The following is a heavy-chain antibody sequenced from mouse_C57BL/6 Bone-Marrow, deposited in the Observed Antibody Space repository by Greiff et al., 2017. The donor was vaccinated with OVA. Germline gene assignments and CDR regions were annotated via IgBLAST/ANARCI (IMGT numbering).Heavy chain of an antibody. CDR2: IFPGSGST. Sequence: VKLVESGPELVKPGASVKISCKASGYTFTDYYINWVKQRPGQGLEWIGWIFPGSGSTYYNEKFKGKATLTVDKSSSTAYMLLSSLTSEDSAVYFCARREVTTVVGTGWYFDVWGTGTTVTVSS. CDR3: ARREVTTVVGTGWYFDV. J-gene: IGHJ1*03. D-gene: IGHD1-1*01. CDR1: GYTFTDYY. V-gene: IGHV1-75*01.